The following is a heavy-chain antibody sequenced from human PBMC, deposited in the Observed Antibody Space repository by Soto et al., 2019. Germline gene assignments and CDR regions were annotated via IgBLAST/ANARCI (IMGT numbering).Heavy chain of an antibody. D-gene: IGHD6-19*01. CDR2: IMPIFGRA. CDR1: GGSFSNYA. Sequence: QVQLVQSGAEVKKPGSSVKVSCKASGGSFSNYAFSWVRQAPGQGLEWLGGIMPIFGRADYAQKFRGRGTITADESTSTAHMELSSLRSEDTAVYYSATWLKEAGMGGNYYCGMDVWGEGPTVTVSS. J-gene: IGHJ6*04. V-gene: IGHV1-69*12. CDR3: ATWLKEAGMGGNYYCGMDV.